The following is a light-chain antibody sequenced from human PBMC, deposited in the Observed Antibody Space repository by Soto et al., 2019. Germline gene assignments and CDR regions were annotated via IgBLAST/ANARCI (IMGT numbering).Light chain of an antibody. CDR2: DVS. V-gene: IGLV2-14*01. CDR3: SSYTSSSTPRV. Sequence: QSALTQPASVSGSPGQWITISCTGTSSDVGGYNYVSWYQQHPGKAPKLMIYDVSNRPSGVSNRFSGSKSGNTASLTISGLQAEDEADYYCSSYTSSSTPRVFGGGTKVTVL. CDR1: SSDVGGYNY. J-gene: IGLJ2*01.